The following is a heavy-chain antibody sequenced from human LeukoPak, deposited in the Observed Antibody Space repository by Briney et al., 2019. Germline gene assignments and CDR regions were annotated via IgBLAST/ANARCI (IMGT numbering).Heavy chain of an antibody. J-gene: IGHJ5*02. CDR2: ISSSSSSI. V-gene: IGHV3-48*01. CDR3: VRQLVS. D-gene: IGHD6-6*01. Sequence: GGSLRLSSAASRFTFSSYSMNWVRQAPGKGLEWVSYISSSSSSIYYADSVKGRFTISRDNAKNSLYLQMNSLRAEDTAVYYCVRQLVSWGQGTLVTVSS. CDR1: RFTFSSYS.